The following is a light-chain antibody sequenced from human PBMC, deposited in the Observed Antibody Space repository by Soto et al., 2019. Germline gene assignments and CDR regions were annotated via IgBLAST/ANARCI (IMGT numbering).Light chain of an antibody. CDR1: SSDVRSYNL. V-gene: IGLV2-23*02. CDR2: EVS. CDR3: CSYAGSSTFDVV. Sequence: QSALTQPASVSGSPGQSITISCTGTSSDVRSYNLVSWYQQHPGKAPKLMIYEVSKRPSGVSNRFSGSKSGNTASLTISGLQAEDEADYYCCSYAGSSTFDVVFGGGTKVTVL. J-gene: IGLJ2*01.